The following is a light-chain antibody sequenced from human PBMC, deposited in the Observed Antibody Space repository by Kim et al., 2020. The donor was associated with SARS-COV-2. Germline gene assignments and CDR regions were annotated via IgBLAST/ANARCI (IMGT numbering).Light chain of an antibody. Sequence: EIVLTQSPGTLSLSPGERATLSCRASQSISSNYLAWYQQKPGQAPRFLIYGASRRATGISDRFSGSGSGTDFTLTIGGLEPEDFAVYYWQQYGSSPPTFGRGTKVEI. J-gene: IGKJ4*01. CDR3: QQYGSSPPT. CDR2: GAS. V-gene: IGKV3-20*01. CDR1: QSISSNY.